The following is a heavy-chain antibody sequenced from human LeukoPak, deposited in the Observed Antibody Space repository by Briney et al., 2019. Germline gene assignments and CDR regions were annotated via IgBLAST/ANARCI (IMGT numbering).Heavy chain of an antibody. CDR1: GYTFTNYA. J-gene: IGHJ4*02. Sequence: ASVKVSCKASGYTFTNYAIHWVRQAPGQRLEWMGWINAGNGNTKYSQKFQDRVTITRDTSASTAYMELSSLRSEDTAVYYCARDIVVVTAMFYFDYWGQGTLVTVSS. CDR2: INAGNGNT. V-gene: IGHV1-3*01. D-gene: IGHD2-21*02. CDR3: ARDIVVVTAMFYFDY.